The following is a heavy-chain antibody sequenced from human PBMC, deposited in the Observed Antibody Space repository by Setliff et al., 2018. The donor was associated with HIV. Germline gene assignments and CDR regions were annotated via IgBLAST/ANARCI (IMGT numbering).Heavy chain of an antibody. CDR3: ATPWPQWSSGYYALFSY. CDR2: FDPEDGET. V-gene: IGHV1-24*01. Sequence: ASVKVSCKVSGYTLTELSMHWVRQAPGKGLEWMGGFDPEDGETIYAQKFQGRVTMTEDTSTDTAYMELSSLRSEDTAVYYCATPWPQWSSGYYALFSYWGQGTLVTVSS. D-gene: IGHD3-22*01. J-gene: IGHJ4*02. CDR1: GYTLTELS.